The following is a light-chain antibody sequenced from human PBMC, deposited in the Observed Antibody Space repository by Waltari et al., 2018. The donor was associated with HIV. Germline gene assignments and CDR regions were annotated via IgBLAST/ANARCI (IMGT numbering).Light chain of an antibody. V-gene: IGKV4-1*01. CDR1: QSLLYSTNSKNY. CDR3: QQFYSTPFT. CDR2: WAS. J-gene: IGKJ3*01. Sequence: DIVMTQSPDSLSVSLGDRATITCKSSQSLLYSTNSKNYLAWYQLKPGQPPKLLIYWASTRESGVPDRFSGSGSGTGFTITISSLQAEDVAVYYCQQFYSTPFTFGPGTKVEI.